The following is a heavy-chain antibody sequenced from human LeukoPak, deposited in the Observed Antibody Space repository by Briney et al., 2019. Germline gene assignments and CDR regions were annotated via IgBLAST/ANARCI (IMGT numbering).Heavy chain of an antibody. CDR3: ARHVGSDWFDP. CDR2: TYASGAS. CDR1: GRSISSYY. Sequence: SEPLSLTCTVSGRSISSYYWVWIRQPPGRALEWIGDTYASGASNYNPSLKSRFTISGDASRNQFSLELSSVTAADTAVYYCARHVGSDWFDPWGQGTLVTVSS. D-gene: IGHD1-26*01. V-gene: IGHV4-4*09. J-gene: IGHJ5*02.